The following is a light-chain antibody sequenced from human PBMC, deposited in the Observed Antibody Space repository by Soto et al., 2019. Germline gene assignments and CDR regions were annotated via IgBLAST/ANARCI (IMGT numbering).Light chain of an antibody. V-gene: IGKV1-8*01. Sequence: AIRMTQSPSSLSASTGDRVTITCRASQDISSSLAWYQQKPGQAPRLLIYSASTLQSGVPSRFGGSGSETDFTLTISCLQSEDFATYYCQQYYTYPLTFGGGTKVEIK. CDR1: QDISSS. CDR2: SAS. CDR3: QQYYTYPLT. J-gene: IGKJ4*01.